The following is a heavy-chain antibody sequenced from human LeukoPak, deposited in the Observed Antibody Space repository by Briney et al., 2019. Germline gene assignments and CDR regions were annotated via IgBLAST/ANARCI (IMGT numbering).Heavy chain of an antibody. CDR3: ANTGYCSGGSCYGDPSFDY. V-gene: IGHV3-23*01. CDR1: GFTFSSYA. J-gene: IGHJ4*02. D-gene: IGHD2-15*01. CDR2: ISGSGGCT. Sequence: GGSLRLSCAASGFTFSSYAMNWVRQAPGKGLEWVSAISGSGGCTYYADSVKGRFTISRDNSKNTLYLQMNSLRAEDTAVYYCANTGYCSGGSCYGDPSFDYWGQGTLVTVSS.